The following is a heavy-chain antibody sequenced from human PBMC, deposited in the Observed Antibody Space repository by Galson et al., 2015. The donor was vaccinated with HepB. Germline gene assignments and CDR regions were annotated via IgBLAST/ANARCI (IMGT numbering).Heavy chain of an antibody. J-gene: IGHJ4*02. D-gene: IGHD2-2*01. V-gene: IGHV3-33*08. CDR2: IWYDGSNK. Sequence: SLRLSCAASGFTFSGYSMNWVRQAPGKGLEWVAVIWYDGSNKYYADSVKGRFTISRDNSKNTLYLQMNSLRAEDTAVYYCARDQRRYCSSTSCYLGDYWGQGTLVTVSS. CDR1: GFTFSGYS. CDR3: ARDQRRYCSSTSCYLGDY.